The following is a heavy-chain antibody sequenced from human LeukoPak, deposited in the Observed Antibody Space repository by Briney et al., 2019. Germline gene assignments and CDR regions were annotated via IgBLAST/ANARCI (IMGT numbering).Heavy chain of an antibody. V-gene: IGHV3-21*01. CDR1: GFTFSNYS. D-gene: IGHD3-10*01. CDR3: ARVLSFRFDP. Sequence: PGGSLRLSCAASGFTFSNYSMNWVRQAPGKGLEWVSSISSSSSYIYYADSVKGRFTISRDKAKNSLYLQMNSLRAEDTAVYYCARVLSFRFDPWGQGTLVTVSS. CDR2: ISSSSSYI. J-gene: IGHJ5*02.